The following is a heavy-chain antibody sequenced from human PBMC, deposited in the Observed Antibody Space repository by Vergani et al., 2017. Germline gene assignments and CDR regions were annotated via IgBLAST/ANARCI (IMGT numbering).Heavy chain of an antibody. J-gene: IGHJ6*02. D-gene: IGHD3-3*01. CDR2: ISSSSSYI. CDR3: ARDAGYDFWSGYQKTYYYYGMDV. V-gene: IGHV3-21*01. Sequence: CAASGFTFSSYEMNWVRQAPGTGLEWVSSISSSSSYIYYADSVKGRFTISRDNAKNSLYLQMNSLRAEDTAVYYCARDAGYDFWSGYQKTYYYYGMDVWGQGTTVTVSS. CDR1: GFTFSSYE.